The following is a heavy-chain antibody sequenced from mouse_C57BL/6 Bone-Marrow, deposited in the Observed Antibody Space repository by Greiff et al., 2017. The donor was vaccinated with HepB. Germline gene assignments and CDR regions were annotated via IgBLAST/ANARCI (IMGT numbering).Heavy chain of an antibody. CDR2: ILPGSGST. CDR3: ASEGGGLREAWCAY. J-gene: IGHJ3*01. Sequence: VQLQQSGAELMKPGASVKLSCTATGYTFTGYWIAWVKQRPGHGLEWIGKILPGSGSTNYNEKFKGKATFTADTSSNTAYMQLSSLTTEDSAIYYCASEGGGLREAWCAYWGQGTLVTVSA. D-gene: IGHD2-4*01. CDR1: GYTFTGYW. V-gene: IGHV1-9*01.